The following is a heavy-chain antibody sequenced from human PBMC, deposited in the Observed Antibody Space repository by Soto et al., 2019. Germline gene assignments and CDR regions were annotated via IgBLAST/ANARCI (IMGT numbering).Heavy chain of an antibody. CDR2: INHSGST. CDR1: GGSFSGYY. D-gene: IGHD3-3*01. V-gene: IGHV4-34*01. Sequence: SETLSLTCAVYGGSFSGYYWSWIRQPPRKGLEWIGEINHSGSTNYNPSLKSRVTISVDTSKNQFSLKLSSVTAADTAVYYCARGRLEWLLSNWFDPWGQGTLVTVSS. J-gene: IGHJ5*02. CDR3: ARGRLEWLLSNWFDP.